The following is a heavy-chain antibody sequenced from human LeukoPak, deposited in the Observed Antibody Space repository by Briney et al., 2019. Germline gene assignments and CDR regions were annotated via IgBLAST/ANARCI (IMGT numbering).Heavy chain of an antibody. Sequence: GGSLRLSCAASGFTFSSYAMNWVRQVPGKGLEWVSSISGSGGNTYYADSVKSRFTLSRDNSKNTLYLQMNSLRADDTAVYYCAKPAKTDYADYWGQGTLVTVSS. D-gene: IGHD1-14*01. CDR3: AKPAKTDYADY. CDR1: GFTFSSYA. CDR2: ISGSGGNT. J-gene: IGHJ4*02. V-gene: IGHV3-23*01.